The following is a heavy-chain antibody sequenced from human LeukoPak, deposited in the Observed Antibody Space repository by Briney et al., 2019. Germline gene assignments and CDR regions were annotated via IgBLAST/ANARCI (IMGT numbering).Heavy chain of an antibody. D-gene: IGHD1-26*01. Sequence: PGGSLRLSCAASAFTFSDYSMNWVRQAPGKGLEWVSYISGRSSTIYYANSVKGRFTISRDNAKNSMYLQMNSLRAEDTAVYYCARDRIKSGSYYFDYWGLGTLVTVSS. J-gene: IGHJ4*02. CDR2: ISGRSSTI. CDR3: ARDRIKSGSYYFDY. V-gene: IGHV3-48*01. CDR1: AFTFSDYS.